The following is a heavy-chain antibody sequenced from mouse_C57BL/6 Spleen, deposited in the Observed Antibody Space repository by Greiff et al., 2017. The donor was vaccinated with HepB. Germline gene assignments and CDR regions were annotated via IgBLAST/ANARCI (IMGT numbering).Heavy chain of an antibody. V-gene: IGHV1-50*01. J-gene: IGHJ2*01. CDR2: IDPSDSYT. Sequence: QVHVKQPGAELVKPGASVKLSCKASGYTFTSYWMQWVKQRPGQGLEWIGEIDPSDSYTNYNQKFKGKATLTVDTSSSTAYMQLSSLTSEDSAVYYCARRDYYGEDYFDYWGQGTTLTVSS. CDR1: GYTFTSYW. D-gene: IGHD1-1*01. CDR3: ARRDYYGEDYFDY.